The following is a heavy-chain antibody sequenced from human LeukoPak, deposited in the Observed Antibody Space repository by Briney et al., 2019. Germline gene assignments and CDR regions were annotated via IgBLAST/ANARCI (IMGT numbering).Heavy chain of an antibody. V-gene: IGHV1-69*04. CDR3: ARAVRYYDILTGPYYFDY. J-gene: IGHJ4*02. D-gene: IGHD3-9*01. Sequence: SVKVPCKASGYTFTSYDISWVRQAPGQGLEWMGRIIPILGIANYAQKFQGRVTITADKSTSTAYMELSSLRSEDTAVYYRARAVRYYDILTGPYYFDYWGQGTLVTVSS. CDR2: IIPILGIA. CDR1: GYTFTSYD.